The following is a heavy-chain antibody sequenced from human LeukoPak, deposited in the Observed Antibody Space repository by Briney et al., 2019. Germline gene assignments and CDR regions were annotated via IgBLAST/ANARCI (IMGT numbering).Heavy chain of an antibody. Sequence: SVKVSCKASGGTFSSYAISWVRQAPGQGLEWMGRIIPILGIANYAQKFQGRVTITADKSTSTAYMELSSLRSEDTAVYYCARVSPGIQPGRGFDYWGQGTLVTVSS. CDR1: GGTFSSYA. CDR3: ARVSPGIQPGRGFDY. CDR2: IIPILGIA. D-gene: IGHD5-18*01. J-gene: IGHJ4*02. V-gene: IGHV1-69*04.